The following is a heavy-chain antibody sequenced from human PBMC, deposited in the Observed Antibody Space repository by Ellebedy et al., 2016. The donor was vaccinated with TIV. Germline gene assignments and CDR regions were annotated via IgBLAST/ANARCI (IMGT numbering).Heavy chain of an antibody. J-gene: IGHJ4*02. V-gene: IGHV3-23*03. CDR2: INKGGTDT. D-gene: IGHD6-19*01. CDR1: GFTFSDFA. CDR3: ANTDSSGNYNARRPLSY. Sequence: GESLKISCAASGFTFSDFAMNWVRQAPGKGQEWISVINKGGTDTYYAGSVKGRFTVSRENSKNTLYLQMNSLSSGDTAVYFFANTDSSGNYNARRPLSYWGQGTLVTVTS.